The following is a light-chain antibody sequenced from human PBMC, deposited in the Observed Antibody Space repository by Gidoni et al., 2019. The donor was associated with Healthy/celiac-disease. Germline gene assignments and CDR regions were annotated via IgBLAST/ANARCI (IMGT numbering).Light chain of an antibody. Sequence: AIRMTQSPSSFSASTGDRVTITCPASQGISTYLAWYQQKPGKAPNLLIYAASTLRSGVPSRFSGSGSGTDFTLTISCLQSEDFATYYCQQYYTYPWTFGQGTKVEIK. J-gene: IGKJ1*01. CDR3: QQYYTYPWT. CDR1: QGISTY. CDR2: AAS. V-gene: IGKV1-8*01.